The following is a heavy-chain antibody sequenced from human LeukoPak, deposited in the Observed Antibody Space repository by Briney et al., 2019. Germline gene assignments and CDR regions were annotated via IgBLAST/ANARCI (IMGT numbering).Heavy chain of an antibody. V-gene: IGHV3-23*01. CDR3: AKDLGGVDSSGWYPYYFDY. CDR2: ISGSGGST. CDR1: GFTFSSYA. D-gene: IGHD6-19*01. J-gene: IGHJ4*02. Sequence: GGSLRLSCAASGFTFSSYAMSWVRQAPGKGLEWVSAISGSGGSTYYADSVKGRFTISRDNSKDTLYLQMNSLRAEDPAVYYCAKDLGGVDSSGWYPYYFDYWGQETLVTVSS.